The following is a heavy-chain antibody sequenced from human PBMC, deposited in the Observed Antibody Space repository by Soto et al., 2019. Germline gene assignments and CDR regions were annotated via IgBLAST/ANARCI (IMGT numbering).Heavy chain of an antibody. CDR2: ISAYNGNT. CDR1: GYTFTSYG. J-gene: IGHJ4*02. V-gene: IGHV1-18*01. CDR3: ARDSMDYDYIWGSYRYAQFDY. Sequence: ASVKVSCKASGYTFTSYGISWVRQAPGQGLEWMGWISAYNGNTNYAQKLQGRVTMTTDTSTSTAYMELRSLRSDDTAVYYCARDSMDYDYIWGSYRYAQFDYWGQGTLVTVSS. D-gene: IGHD3-16*02.